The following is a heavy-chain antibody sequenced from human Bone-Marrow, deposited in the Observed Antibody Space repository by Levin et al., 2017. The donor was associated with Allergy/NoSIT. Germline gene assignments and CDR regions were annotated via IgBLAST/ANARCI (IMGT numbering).Heavy chain of an antibody. D-gene: IGHD3-10*01. V-gene: IGHV4-4*02. CDR2: IYQSGST. J-gene: IGHJ4*02. CDR3: ARFSSYFGSVNYFDY. Sequence: SQTLSLTCAVSGDSISSSNWWSWVRQPPGKGLEWIGEIYQSGSTSYSPSLQSRVTISIDKSKSQFSLKLSSVTAADTAVYYCARFSSYFGSVNYFDYWGQGTLVTVSS. CDR1: GDSISSSNW.